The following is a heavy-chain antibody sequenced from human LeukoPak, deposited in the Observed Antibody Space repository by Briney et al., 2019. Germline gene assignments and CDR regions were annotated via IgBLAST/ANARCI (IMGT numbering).Heavy chain of an antibody. D-gene: IGHD1-26*01. V-gene: IGHV4-4*07. CDR3: ARVSYDGRGALFDY. CDR1: GGSIISYY. J-gene: IGHJ4*02. CDR2: VYTSGST. Sequence: PSETLSLTCTVPGGSIISYYWSWIRQPAGKGLEWIGRVYTSGSTNYNPSLKSRVTISVDKSKNQFSLMLSSVTAADTAVYYCARVSYDGRGALFDYWGQGTLVTVSS.